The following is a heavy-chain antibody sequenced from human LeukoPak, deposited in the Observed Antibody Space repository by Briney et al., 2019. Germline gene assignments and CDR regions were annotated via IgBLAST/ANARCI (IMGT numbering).Heavy chain of an antibody. Sequence: GGSLRLSCAASGFTFSSYAMSWVRQAPGKGLEWVSAISGSGGSTYYADSVKGRFTISRDNSKNTLCLQMNSLRAEDTAVYYCATGKKQWLVRVYFDYWGQGTLVTVSS. CDR1: GFTFSSYA. V-gene: IGHV3-23*01. J-gene: IGHJ4*02. CDR3: ATGKKQWLVRVYFDY. D-gene: IGHD6-19*01. CDR2: ISGSGGST.